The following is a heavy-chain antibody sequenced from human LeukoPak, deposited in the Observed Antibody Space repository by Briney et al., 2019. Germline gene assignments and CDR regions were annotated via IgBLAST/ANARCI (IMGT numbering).Heavy chain of an antibody. CDR2: VSDSGGST. CDR1: GFTFSSHA. V-gene: IGHV3-23*01. CDR3: AKEEGVCSSTSCYALVSSLFDY. Sequence: GGSLRLSCAASGFTFSSHAMSWVRQAPGKGLEWVSAVSDSGGSTYYADSVKGRFTISRDNSKNTLYLQMNSLRAEDTAVYYCAKEEGVCSSTSCYALVSSLFDYWGQGTLVTVSS. D-gene: IGHD2-2*01. J-gene: IGHJ4*02.